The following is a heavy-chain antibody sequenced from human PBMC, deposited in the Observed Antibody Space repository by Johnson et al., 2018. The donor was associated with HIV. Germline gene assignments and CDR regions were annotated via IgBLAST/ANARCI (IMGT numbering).Heavy chain of an antibody. Sequence: QVQLVESGGGVVQPGRSLRLSCAASGFTFSSYGMHWVRQAPGKGLEWVAVIWYDGSNKYYADSVKGRFTISRDNSKNTLYLQMNSLRAEDTAVYYCAKASDIGAFDIWGQGTIVTVSS. D-gene: IGHD2-15*01. CDR2: IWYDGSNK. V-gene: IGHV3-33*06. CDR1: GFTFSSYG. J-gene: IGHJ3*02. CDR3: AKASDIGAFDI.